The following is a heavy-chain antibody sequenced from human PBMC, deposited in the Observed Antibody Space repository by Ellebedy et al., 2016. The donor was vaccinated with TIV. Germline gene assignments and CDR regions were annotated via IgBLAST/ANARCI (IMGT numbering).Heavy chain of an antibody. V-gene: IGHV1-3*04. J-gene: IGHJ5*02. CDR3: ARGLTYCSTSICSPIDP. CDR2: INTGNGNT. Sequence: ASVKVSXKASGHLFTTYGIHWVRQAPGQRLEWMGWINTGNGNTKYSQKFQGRVTFTRDTSATTAYMELSSLRSEDTAVYYCARGLTYCSTSICSPIDPWGQGTLVTVSS. D-gene: IGHD2-8*01. CDR1: GHLFTTYG.